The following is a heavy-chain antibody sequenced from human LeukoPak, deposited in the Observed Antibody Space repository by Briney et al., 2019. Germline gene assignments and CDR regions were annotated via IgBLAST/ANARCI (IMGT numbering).Heavy chain of an antibody. V-gene: IGHV1-69*04. CDR3: AGAGYCSGGSCYSNY. CDR1: GGTFSSYA. CDR2: IIPILGIA. Sequence: GSSVKVSCKASGGTFSSYAISWVRQAPGQGLEWMGRIIPILGIANYAQTFQGRVTITADKSTSTDYMELSSLRSEDTAVYYCAGAGYCSGGSCYSNYWGQGTLVTVSS. D-gene: IGHD2-15*01. J-gene: IGHJ4*02.